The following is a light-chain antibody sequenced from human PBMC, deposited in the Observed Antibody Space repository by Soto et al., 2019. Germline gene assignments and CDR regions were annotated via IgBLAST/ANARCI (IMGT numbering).Light chain of an antibody. Sequence: QAVLTQSPSASASLGASVKLTCTLSSGYRSKGIAWHQQQPEKGPRYLMTLNSDGSHTKGDGIPDRFSGSSSGAERYLTISSLQSEDEADYYCQTWDTGIRVFGGGTKLTVL. J-gene: IGLJ3*02. CDR2: LNSDGSH. CDR1: SGYRSKG. V-gene: IGLV4-69*01. CDR3: QTWDTGIRV.